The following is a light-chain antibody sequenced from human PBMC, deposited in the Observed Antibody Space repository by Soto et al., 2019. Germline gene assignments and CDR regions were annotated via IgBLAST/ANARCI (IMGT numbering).Light chain of an antibody. CDR1: QSVSSSY. CDR3: QQYGSSPTWT. J-gene: IGKJ1*01. Sequence: EIVLTQSPGILSLSPGERATLSCRASQSVSSSYLAWYQQKPGQAPRLLIYGASSRATGIPDRFSGSGSGTDFTLTISRLEPEDFAVYYCQQYGSSPTWTFGQGT. CDR2: GAS. V-gene: IGKV3-20*01.